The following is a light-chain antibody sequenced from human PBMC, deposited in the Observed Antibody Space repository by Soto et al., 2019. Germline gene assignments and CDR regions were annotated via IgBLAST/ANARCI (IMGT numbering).Light chain of an antibody. CDR1: QSVSGTY. CDR3: QQYDVSQYP. Sequence: EIVLTQSPGTLSLSPGERATLSCRTSQSVSGTYLAWYQQKPGHAPRLLIYSVSKRAAGIPERFSGSGSGTDFTLTISRLEPEDSAVYYWQQYDVSQYPFGQGTNLEIK. CDR2: SVS. J-gene: IGKJ2*01. V-gene: IGKV3-20*01.